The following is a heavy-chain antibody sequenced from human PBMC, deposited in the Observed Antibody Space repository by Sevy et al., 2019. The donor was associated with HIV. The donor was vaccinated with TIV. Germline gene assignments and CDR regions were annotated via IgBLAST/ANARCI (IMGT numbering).Heavy chain of an antibody. Sequence: GGSLRLSCAASGFTFSTYAMHWVRQAPGKGLEWVAVISYDGSIKYSADSVKGRFTISRDNSKNTLYLQMNSLRPEDTAVHYCAGERTYYYDSSGSDYGYYGMDVWGQGATVTVSS. V-gene: IGHV3-30*04. CDR3: AGERTYYYDSSGSDYGYYGMDV. J-gene: IGHJ6*02. D-gene: IGHD3-22*01. CDR2: ISYDGSIK. CDR1: GFTFSTYA.